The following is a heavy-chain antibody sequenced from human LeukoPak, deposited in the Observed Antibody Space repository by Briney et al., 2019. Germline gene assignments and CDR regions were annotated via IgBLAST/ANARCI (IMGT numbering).Heavy chain of an antibody. J-gene: IGHJ4*02. Sequence: TSETLSLTCSLSGGSISRSSYYWTWIRQSPGRGLEWIENTYYSGSTLYNPSLKSRVTISVYTSKTQFSLMLTAVTAADTAVYYCARRRGDLWSGYDYWGQGVLVTVSP. D-gene: IGHD3-3*01. CDR2: TYYSGST. CDR3: ARRRGDLWSGYDY. CDR1: GGSISRSSYY. V-gene: IGHV4-39*01.